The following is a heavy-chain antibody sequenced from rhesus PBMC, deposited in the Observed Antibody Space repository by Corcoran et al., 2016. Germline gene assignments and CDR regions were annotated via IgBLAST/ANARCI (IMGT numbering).Heavy chain of an antibody. CDR3: ARRESYSSWSGSIDY. CDR1: GGSITGYY. V-gene: IGHV4-81*01. CDR2: IDGNIAGT. D-gene: IGHD6-13*01. J-gene: IGHJ4*01. Sequence: QLQLQESGPELVKPSETLSLTCAISGGSITGYYWSWIRQPPGKGLEWIGNIDGNIAGTNSNPALKSRVTISKDTSKNQLSLKVNSVTAADTAVYYCARRESYSSWSGSIDYWGQGVLVTVSS.